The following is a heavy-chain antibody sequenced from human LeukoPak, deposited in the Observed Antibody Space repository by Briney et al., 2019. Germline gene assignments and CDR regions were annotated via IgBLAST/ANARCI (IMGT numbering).Heavy chain of an antibody. D-gene: IGHD2-2*02. V-gene: IGHV4-59*01. CDR3: AARRGYCSSTSCYTLREDAFDI. Sequence: PSETLSLTCTVSGGSISSYYWSWIRQPPGKGLEWIGYIYYSGSTNYNPSLKSRVTISVDTSKNQFSLKLNSVTAADTAVYYCAARRGYCSSTSCYTLREDAFDIWGQGTMVTVSS. CDR1: GGSISSYY. CDR2: IYYSGST. J-gene: IGHJ3*02.